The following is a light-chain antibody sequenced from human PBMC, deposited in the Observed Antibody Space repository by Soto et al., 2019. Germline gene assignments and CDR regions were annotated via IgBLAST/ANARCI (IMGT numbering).Light chain of an antibody. Sequence: EILLTQSPGTLSLSPGERATLSCRASPSVSNNYLAWYQQKTGQAPRLLIYCASNRATGVPDRFSGSGSGTEFTLTISSLQSEDFAVYYCQQYNNWPPWTFGQGTKVDIK. CDR1: PSVSNN. CDR2: CAS. CDR3: QQYNNWPPWT. J-gene: IGKJ1*01. V-gene: IGKV3D-15*01.